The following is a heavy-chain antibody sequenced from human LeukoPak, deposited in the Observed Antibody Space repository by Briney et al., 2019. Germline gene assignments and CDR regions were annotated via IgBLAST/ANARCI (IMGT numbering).Heavy chain of an antibody. V-gene: IGHV4-39*01. Sequence: SETLSLTCTVSGGSISSSSYYWGWIRQPPGKGLEWIGSIYYSGSTYYNTSLRSRVTISVDTSKNQFSLKLSSVTAADTAVYYCARTIKFDCSGGSCYGVPADAFDIWGQGTMVTVSS. CDR3: ARTIKFDCSGGSCYGVPADAFDI. J-gene: IGHJ3*02. CDR2: IYYSGST. CDR1: GGSISSSSYY. D-gene: IGHD2-15*01.